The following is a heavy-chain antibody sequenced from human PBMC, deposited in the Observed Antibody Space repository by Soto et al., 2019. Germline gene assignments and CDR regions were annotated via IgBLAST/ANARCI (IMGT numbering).Heavy chain of an antibody. V-gene: IGHV4-59*08. CDR1: GGSISSYY. Sequence: PSETLSLTCTVSGGSISSYYWSWIRQPPGKGLEWIGYIYYSGSTNYNPSLKSRVTISVDTSKNQFSLKLSSVTAADTAVYYCGRHDSNYDYDYWGQGTLVTVSS. CDR2: IYYSGST. D-gene: IGHD4-4*01. J-gene: IGHJ4*02. CDR3: GRHDSNYDYDY.